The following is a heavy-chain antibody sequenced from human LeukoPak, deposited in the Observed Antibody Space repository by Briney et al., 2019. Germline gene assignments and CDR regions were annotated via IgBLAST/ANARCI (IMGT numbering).Heavy chain of an antibody. D-gene: IGHD4/OR15-4a*01. CDR3: ARELTYADY. CDR1: GGSISSGDYY. CDR2: IYYSGST. J-gene: IGHJ4*02. V-gene: IGHV4-30-4*01. Sequence: PSETLSLTCTVSGGSISSGDYYWSWIRQPPGKGLEWIGYIYYSGSTYYNQSLKSRVTMSVDTSKNQFPLKLSSVTAADTAVYYCARELTYADYWGQGTLVTVSS.